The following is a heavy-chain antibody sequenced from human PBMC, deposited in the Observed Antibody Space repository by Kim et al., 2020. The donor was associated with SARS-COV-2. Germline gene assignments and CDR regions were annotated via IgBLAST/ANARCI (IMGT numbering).Heavy chain of an antibody. CDR3: ARGVGPGWFDP. CDR1: GGSVSSGSYY. V-gene: IGHV4-61*01. Sequence: SETLSLTCTVSGGSVSSGSYYWSWIRQPRGKGLEWIGYIYYSGSTNYNPSLKSRVTISVDTSKNQFSLKLSSVTAADTAVYYCARGVGPGWFDPWGQGTLGTVSS. D-gene: IGHD2-15*01. CDR2: IYYSGST. J-gene: IGHJ5*02.